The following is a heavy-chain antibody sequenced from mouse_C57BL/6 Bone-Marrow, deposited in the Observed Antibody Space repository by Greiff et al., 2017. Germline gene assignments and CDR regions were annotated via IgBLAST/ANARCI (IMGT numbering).Heavy chain of an antibody. CDR1: GYTFTSYW. CDR2: IHPNSGST. V-gene: IGHV1-64*01. D-gene: IGHD2-4*01. Sequence: QVQLQQPGAELVKPGASVKLSCKASGYTFTSYWMPWVKQRPGQGLEWIGMIHPNSGSTNYNEKFKSKATLTVDKSSSTAYMQLSSLTSEDSAVYYCAEELRREDYVDYWGRGTTLTVSS. CDR3: AEELRREDYVDY. J-gene: IGHJ2*01.